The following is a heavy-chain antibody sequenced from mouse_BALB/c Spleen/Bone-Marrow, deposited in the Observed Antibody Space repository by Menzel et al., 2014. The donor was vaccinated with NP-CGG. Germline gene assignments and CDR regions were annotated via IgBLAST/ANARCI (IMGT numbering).Heavy chain of an antibody. V-gene: IGHV2-9*02. CDR1: GFSLTSYG. CDR2: IWAGGST. D-gene: IGHD2-2*01. Sequence: VNVVDSGPGLVAPSQSLSITCTVSGFSLTSYGVHWVRQPPGKGLEWLGVIWAGGSTNYNSALMSRLSISKDNSKSQVFLKMNSLQTDDTAMYYCARDRGFGYDRTMDSWGQGTSVTVSS. J-gene: IGHJ4*01. CDR3: ARDRGFGYDRTMDS.